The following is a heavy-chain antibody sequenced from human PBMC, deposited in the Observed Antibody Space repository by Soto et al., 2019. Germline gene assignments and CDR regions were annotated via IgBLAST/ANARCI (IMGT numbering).Heavy chain of an antibody. D-gene: IGHD2-15*01. CDR1: GFTFSDYY. CDR2: ISSSGSTI. V-gene: IGHV3-11*01. J-gene: IGHJ6*02. Sequence: GGSLRLSCAASGFTFSDYYMSWIRQAPGKGLEWVSYISSSGSTIYYADSVKGRFTISRDNAKNSLYLQMNSLRAEDMAVYYCARDHFCSGGSCYDYYYYYGMDVWGQGTTVTVSS. CDR3: ARDHFCSGGSCYDYYYYYGMDV.